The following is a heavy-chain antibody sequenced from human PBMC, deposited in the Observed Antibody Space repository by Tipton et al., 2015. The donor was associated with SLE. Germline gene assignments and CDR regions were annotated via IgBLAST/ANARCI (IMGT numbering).Heavy chain of an antibody. CDR3: ARRVPFWGSFDH. V-gene: IGHV3-7*01. Sequence: SLRLSCTTSGFTFGEHAMAWVRQAPGKGLEWVANIKEDGSEMYYVDSVKGRFTISRDNAQKSMYLQMTSLRADDTAAYYCARRVPFWGSFDHWGQGIMVTVSS. CDR2: IKEDGSEM. D-gene: IGHD3-16*01. CDR1: GFTFGEHA. J-gene: IGHJ4*02.